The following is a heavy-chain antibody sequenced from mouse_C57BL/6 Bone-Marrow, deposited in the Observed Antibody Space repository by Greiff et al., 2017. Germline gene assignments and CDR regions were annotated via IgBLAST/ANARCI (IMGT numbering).Heavy chain of an antibody. J-gene: IGHJ2*01. CDR3: ARGGLRLYYFDY. CDR1: GYTFTSYW. V-gene: IGHV1-50*01. Sequence: QVQLKQSGAELVKPGASVKLSCKASGYTFTSYWMQWVKQRPGQGLEWIGEIDPSDSYTNYNQKFKGKATLTVDTSSSTAYMQLSSLTSEDSAVYYCARGGLRLYYFDYWGQGTTLTVSS. CDR2: IDPSDSYT. D-gene: IGHD1-1*01.